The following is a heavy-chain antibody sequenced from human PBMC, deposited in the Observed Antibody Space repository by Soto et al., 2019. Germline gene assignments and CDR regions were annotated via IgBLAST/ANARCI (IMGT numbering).Heavy chain of an antibody. Sequence: QVQLQESGPGLVKPSETLSLTCTVSGGSISSYYWSWIRQPPGKGLEWIGYIYYSGSTNYNPSLKSRVTISVDTSKNQFSLKLSSVTAAETAVYYCAGDRLDSSGVHYCYYGMDVWGQGTTVTVSS. CDR1: GGSISSYY. CDR3: AGDRLDSSGVHYCYYGMDV. V-gene: IGHV4-59*01. J-gene: IGHJ6*02. CDR2: IYYSGST. D-gene: IGHD3-22*01.